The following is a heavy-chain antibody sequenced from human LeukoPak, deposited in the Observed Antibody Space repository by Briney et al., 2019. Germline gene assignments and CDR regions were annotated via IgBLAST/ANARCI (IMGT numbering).Heavy chain of an antibody. CDR2: INPNSGGT. CDR3: ARRIGSSWTNWFDP. CDR1: GYTFTGYY. Sequence: GASVKVSCKASGYTFTGYYMHWVRQAPGQGLEWMGWINPNSGGTNYAQKFQGRVTMTRDTSISTAYMELSRPRSDDTAVYYCARRIGSSWTNWFDPWGQGTLVTVSS. J-gene: IGHJ5*02. D-gene: IGHD6-13*01. V-gene: IGHV1-2*02.